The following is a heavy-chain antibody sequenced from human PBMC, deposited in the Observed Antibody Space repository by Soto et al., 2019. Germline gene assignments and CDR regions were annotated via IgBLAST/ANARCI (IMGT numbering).Heavy chain of an antibody. CDR3: ARDGDVNTGFGKDY. CDR2: IWHDGGNK. D-gene: IGHD3-16*01. V-gene: IGHV3-33*01. J-gene: IGHJ4*02. Sequence: ESVAGVVQPGRSLRLSCAASGFTFSSYGMHWVRQAPGKGLEWVAFIWHDGGNKFYAESVKGRFTISRDNSKNTLYLQMTSLSAEDTAMYYCARDGDVNTGFGKDYWGQGTLVTVSS. CDR1: GFTFSSYG.